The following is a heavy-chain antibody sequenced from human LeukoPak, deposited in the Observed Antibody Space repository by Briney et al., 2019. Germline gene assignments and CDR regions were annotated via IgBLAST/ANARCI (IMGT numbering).Heavy chain of an antibody. D-gene: IGHD3-10*01. Sequence: GGSLRLSCAGSGFTFSKYGMHWVRQAPGKALEWVAVIWNDGSHENYADSVKGRFTISRDNSENTLYLQMSSRRAEDTAMYFCAKRDAKISGSDSFDIWGQGTMVTVSS. J-gene: IGHJ3*02. CDR1: GFTFSKYG. V-gene: IGHV3-33*06. CDR2: IWNDGSHE. CDR3: AKRDAKISGSDSFDI.